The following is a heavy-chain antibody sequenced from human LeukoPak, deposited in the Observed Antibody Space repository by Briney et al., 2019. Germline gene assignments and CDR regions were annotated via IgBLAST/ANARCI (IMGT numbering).Heavy chain of an antibody. D-gene: IGHD3-3*01. CDR3: ARDPEGHGYYFDY. V-gene: IGHV4-4*07. CDR1: GGSTSNYF. J-gene: IGHJ4*02. Sequence: PSETLSLTCTVSGGSTSNYFCTWLRQSAGKGLEWIGRIHTSGSTNYNPSLKSRVSMSVDTSKNQFSLKLSSVAAADTAVYYCARDPEGHGYYFDYWGQGALVTVSS. CDR2: IHTSGST.